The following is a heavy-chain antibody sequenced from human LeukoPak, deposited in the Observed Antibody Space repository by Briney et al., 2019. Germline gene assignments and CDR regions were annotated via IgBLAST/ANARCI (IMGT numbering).Heavy chain of an antibody. J-gene: IGHJ4*02. Sequence: GGSLRLSCAASGFTFSSYSMNWVRQAPGKGLEWVSSISSSSSYIYYADSVKGRFTISRDNAKSSLYLQMNSLRAEDTAVYYCARDAPTGAFDYWGQGTLVTVSS. CDR3: ARDAPTGAFDY. D-gene: IGHD2-8*02. V-gene: IGHV3-21*01. CDR1: GFTFSSYS. CDR2: ISSSSSYI.